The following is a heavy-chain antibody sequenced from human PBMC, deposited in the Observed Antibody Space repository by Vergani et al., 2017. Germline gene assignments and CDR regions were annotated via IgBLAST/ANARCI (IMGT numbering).Heavy chain of an antibody. Sequence: EVQLVESGGGLVQPGGSLRLSCAASGFPFSSYWMSWIRQAPGKGLEWVANIKQDESEKNYVDSVKGRFTISRDNAKNSLYLQMNSLRAEDTAVYYCTRGRGAGTDYWGQGTLVTVSS. CDR1: GFPFSSYW. CDR2: IKQDESEK. CDR3: TRGRGAGTDY. J-gene: IGHJ4*02. D-gene: IGHD6-19*01. V-gene: IGHV3-7*03.